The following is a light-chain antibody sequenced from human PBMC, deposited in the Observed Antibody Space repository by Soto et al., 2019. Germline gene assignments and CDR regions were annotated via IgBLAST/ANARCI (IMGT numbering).Light chain of an antibody. CDR2: DVI. V-gene: IGLV2-14*03. Sequence: QSALTQPASVSDSPGQSITISCIGTSSDIGAFNHVSWHQQHPGKAPKLIIYDVINRPPGVSNRFSGSKTGNTASLIISGLQAEDEADYYCSSYTSSSSYVFGSGTKVTVL. CDR3: SSYTSSSSYV. CDR1: SSDIGAFNH. J-gene: IGLJ1*01.